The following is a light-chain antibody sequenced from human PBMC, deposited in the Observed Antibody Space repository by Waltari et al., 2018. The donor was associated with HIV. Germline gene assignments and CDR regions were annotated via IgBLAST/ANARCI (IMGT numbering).Light chain of an antibody. CDR2: NDN. V-gene: IGLV3-25*03. CDR1: ALAKQY. J-gene: IGLJ2*01. CDR3: QSADSGGTWDVV. Sequence: SYELTQLPSVSVSPGQTARNTYSGDALAKQYASWYQQKPAQAPVLMISNDNQRTSGHPARFSGYSSGTTVTLTISGVQAEDEADYYCQSADSGGTWDVVFGCGTKLTVL.